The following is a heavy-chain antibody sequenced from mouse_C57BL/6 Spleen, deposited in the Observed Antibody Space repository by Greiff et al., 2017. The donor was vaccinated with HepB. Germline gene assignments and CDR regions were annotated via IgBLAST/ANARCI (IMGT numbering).Heavy chain of an antibody. CDR2: IYPRSGNT. J-gene: IGHJ4*01. V-gene: IGHV1-81*01. D-gene: IGHD2-5*01. CDR3: ARNSNYEYYAMDY. CDR1: GYTFTSYG. Sequence: QVQLQQSGAELARPGASVKLSCKASGYTFTSYGISWVKQRTGQGLEWIGEIYPRSGNTYYNEKFKGKATLTADKSSSTAYMELRSLTSEDSAVYFCARNSNYEYYAMDYWGQGTSVTVSS.